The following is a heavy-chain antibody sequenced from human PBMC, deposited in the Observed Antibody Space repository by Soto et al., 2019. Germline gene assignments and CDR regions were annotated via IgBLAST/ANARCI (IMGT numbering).Heavy chain of an antibody. Sequence: SETPSLTCTVSGGSISSYYWSWIRQPPGKGLEWIGYIYYSGSTNYNPSLKSRVTISVDTSKNQFSLKLSSVTAADTAVYYCARLVATDLYYFDYWGQGTLVTVSS. CDR3: ARLVATDLYYFDY. CDR2: IYYSGST. J-gene: IGHJ4*02. CDR1: GGSISSYY. D-gene: IGHD5-12*01. V-gene: IGHV4-59*01.